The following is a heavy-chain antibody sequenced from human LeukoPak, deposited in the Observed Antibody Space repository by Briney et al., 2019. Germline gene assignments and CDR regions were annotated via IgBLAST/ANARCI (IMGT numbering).Heavy chain of an antibody. Sequence: SETLSLTCTVSGGSISSSSYYWGWIRQPPGKGLEWIGSIYYSGSTYYNPSLKSRVTISVDTSKNQFSLKLSSVTAADTAVYYCASDSSWYDYWGQGTLVTVSS. V-gene: IGHV4-39*07. CDR1: GGSISSSSYY. CDR2: IYYSGST. CDR3: ASDSSWYDY. D-gene: IGHD6-13*01. J-gene: IGHJ4*02.